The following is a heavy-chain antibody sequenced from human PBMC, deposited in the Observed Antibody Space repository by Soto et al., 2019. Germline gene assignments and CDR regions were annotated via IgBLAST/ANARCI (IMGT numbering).Heavy chain of an antibody. CDR3: ASADPVYDIFSGYYNAHHFDY. V-gene: IGHV1-18*01. CDR1: GYTFTQFY. J-gene: IGHJ4*02. Sequence: ASVKVSCKASGYTFTQFYITWVRQAPGQGLEWMGAISPHNFNTNYAQKFRGRVTLTTEKSTNTAYMDLRSLTSDDTAGYYWASADPVYDIFSGYYNAHHFDYWRQAVPVTVSS. D-gene: IGHD3-9*01. CDR2: ISPHNFNT.